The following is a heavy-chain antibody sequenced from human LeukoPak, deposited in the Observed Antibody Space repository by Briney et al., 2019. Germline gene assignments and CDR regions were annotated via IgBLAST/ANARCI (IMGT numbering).Heavy chain of an antibody. CDR1: GYTFTGYY. CDR2: INPHSGGT. J-gene: IGHJ4*02. Sequence: ASVKVSCKASGYTFTGYYMHWVRQAPGQGLEWMGRINPHSGGTNYAQKFQARVTMTRDTSISTAYMELSRLRSDDTAVYYCTREWNWYYFDYWGQGTLVIVSS. D-gene: IGHD1-7*01. V-gene: IGHV1-2*06. CDR3: TREWNWYYFDY.